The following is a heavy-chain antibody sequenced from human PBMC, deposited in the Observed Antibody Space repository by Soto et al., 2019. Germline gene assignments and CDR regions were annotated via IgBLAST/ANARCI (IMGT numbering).Heavy chain of an antibody. D-gene: IGHD5-12*01. J-gene: IGHJ6*02. CDR2: IYYSGST. Sequence: PSETLSLTCTVSGGSISSSSYYWGWIRQPPGKGLEWIGSIYYSGSTYYNPSLKSRVTISIDTSKNQFSLKLSSVTAADTAVYYCARHRRDIEYYYYYGMDVWGQGTTVTVSS. CDR3: ARHRRDIEYYYYYGMDV. CDR1: GGSISSSSYY. V-gene: IGHV4-39*01.